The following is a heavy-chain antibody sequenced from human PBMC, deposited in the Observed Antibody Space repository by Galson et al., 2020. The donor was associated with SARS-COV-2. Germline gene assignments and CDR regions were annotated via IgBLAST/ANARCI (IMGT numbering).Heavy chain of an antibody. V-gene: IGHV3-33*03. J-gene: IGHJ5*02. CDR1: GFTFSSYG. CDR2: ICYDGSNK. D-gene: IGHD2-2*01. Sequence: QLGESLKISCAASGFTFSSYGMHWVRQAPGKGLEWVSVICYDGSNKYYADSVKGRFTISRDKSKNTLYLQMNSLRAEDTAVYYCAKGEGDIVGVPAAQGGNWCDPWGQGTLVTVSS. CDR3: AKGEGDIVGVPAAQGGNWCDP.